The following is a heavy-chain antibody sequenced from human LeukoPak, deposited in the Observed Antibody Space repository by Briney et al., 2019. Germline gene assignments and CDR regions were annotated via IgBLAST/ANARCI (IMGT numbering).Heavy chain of an antibody. J-gene: IGHJ4*02. CDR1: GYTFTSYD. D-gene: IGHD6-13*01. CDR3: ATPAGTWQQLVRDY. Sequence: ASVKVSCKASGYTFTSYDINWVRQATGQGLEWMGWMNPNSGNTGYAQKFQGRVTMTRNTSISTAYMELSSLRSEDTAVYYCATPAGTWQQLVRDYWGQGTLVTVSS. V-gene: IGHV1-8*01. CDR2: MNPNSGNT.